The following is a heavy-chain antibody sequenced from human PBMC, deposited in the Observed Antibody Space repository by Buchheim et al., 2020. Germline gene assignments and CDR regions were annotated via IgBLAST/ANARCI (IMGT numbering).Heavy chain of an antibody. CDR2: ITPIFGTA. Sequence: QVQLVQSGAEVKKPGSSVKVSCKASGGTFSSYAISWVRQAPGQGLEWMGGITPIFGTANYAQKFQGRVTITADKSTSTAYMELSSLRSEDTAVYYCARARVGTVVVMGYYYYGMDVWGQGTT. V-gene: IGHV1-69*06. CDR3: ARARVGTVVVMGYYYYGMDV. CDR1: GGTFSSYA. D-gene: IGHD3-22*01. J-gene: IGHJ6*02.